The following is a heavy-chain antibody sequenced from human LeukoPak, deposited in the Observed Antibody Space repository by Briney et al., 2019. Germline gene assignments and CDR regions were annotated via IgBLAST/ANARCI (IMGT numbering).Heavy chain of an antibody. CDR2: ISGSGWST. Sequence: GGSLRLSCAASGFSFSSYAMSWVRQAPGKGLEWVSAISGSGWSTYYADFVRRRLTISRDNSKNTLYLQMNSLRAEDTALYYCAKDRGVAAAGTYFDYWGQGTLVTVSS. CDR1: GFSFSSYA. D-gene: IGHD6-13*01. CDR3: AKDRGVAAAGTYFDY. J-gene: IGHJ4*02. V-gene: IGHV3-23*01.